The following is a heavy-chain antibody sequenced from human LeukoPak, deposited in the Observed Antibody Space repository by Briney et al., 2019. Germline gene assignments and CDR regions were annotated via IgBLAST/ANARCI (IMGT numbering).Heavy chain of an antibody. CDR2: IRSKAYGGTT. J-gene: IGHJ4*02. Sequence: GGSLRLSCTASGFTFGDYAMSWVRQAPGKGLEWVGFIRSKAYGGTTEYAASVKGRFTISRDDSKSIAYLQMNSLKTEDTAVYYCTHDSSAYAYCFDYWGQGSLVTVSS. CDR3: THDSSAYAYCFDY. D-gene: IGHD3-22*01. CDR1: GFTFGDYA. V-gene: IGHV3-49*04.